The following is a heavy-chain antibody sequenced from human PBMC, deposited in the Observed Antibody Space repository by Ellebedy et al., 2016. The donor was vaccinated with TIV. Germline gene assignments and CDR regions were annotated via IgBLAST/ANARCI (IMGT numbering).Heavy chain of an antibody. CDR3: ARDPVFPIPTNYYYYYGMDV. CDR1: GFTFSSYS. V-gene: IGHV3-21*01. D-gene: IGHD1-14*01. Sequence: GESLKISCAASGFTFSSYSMNWVRQAPGKGLEWVSSISSSSSYIYYADSVKGRFTISRDNAKNSLYLQMNSLRAEDTAVYYCARDPVFPIPTNYYYYYGMDVWGQGTTVTVSS. CDR2: ISSSSSYI. J-gene: IGHJ6*02.